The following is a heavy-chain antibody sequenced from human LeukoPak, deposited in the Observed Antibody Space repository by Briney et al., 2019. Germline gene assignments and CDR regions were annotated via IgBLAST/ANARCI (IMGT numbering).Heavy chain of an antibody. Sequence: GGSLRLSCAASGFTFSSYAMSWVRQAPGKGLEWVSSISSSSYIYYADSVKGRFTISRDNAKNSLYLQMNSLRAEDTAVYYCARVTLIAAAGTRDSAFDIWGQGTMVTVSS. D-gene: IGHD6-13*01. V-gene: IGHV3-21*01. CDR3: ARVTLIAAAGTRDSAFDI. CDR1: GFTFSSYA. J-gene: IGHJ3*02. CDR2: ISSSSYI.